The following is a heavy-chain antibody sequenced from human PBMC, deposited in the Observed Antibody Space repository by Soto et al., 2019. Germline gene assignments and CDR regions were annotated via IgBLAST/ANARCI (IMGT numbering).Heavy chain of an antibody. CDR3: ARGAIGRVRGNVDY. Sequence: QVQLQQWGAGLLKPSETLSLTCAVYGGSFSGYYWSWIRQPPGKGLEWIGEINHSGSTNYNPSLKSRVTISVDTSKNQFALKLSSLTAADTAVYYCARGAIGRVRGNVDYWGQGTLVTVSS. J-gene: IGHJ4*02. V-gene: IGHV4-34*01. CDR2: INHSGST. D-gene: IGHD3-10*01. CDR1: GGSFSGYY.